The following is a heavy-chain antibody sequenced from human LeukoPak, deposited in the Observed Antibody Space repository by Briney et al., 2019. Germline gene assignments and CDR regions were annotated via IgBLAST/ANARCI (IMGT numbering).Heavy chain of an antibody. D-gene: IGHD3-16*01. CDR2: ISSSSSYI. CDR3: ARDWASGPYYYGMDV. V-gene: IGHV3-21*01. J-gene: IGHJ6*02. Sequence: GGSLRLSCAASGFTFSSYSMNWVRQAPGKGLEWVSSISSSSSYIYYADSVKGRSTISRDNAKNSLYLQMNSLRAEDTAVYYCARDWASGPYYYGMDVWGQGTTVTVSS. CDR1: GFTFSSYS.